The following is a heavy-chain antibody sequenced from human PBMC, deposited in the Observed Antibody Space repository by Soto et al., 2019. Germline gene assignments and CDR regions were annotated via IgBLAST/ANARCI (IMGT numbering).Heavy chain of an antibody. J-gene: IGHJ6*02. CDR2: MSSDGSDK. Sequence: GGSLRLSCAASGFTFSSYAMHWVRQAPGKGLEWVAVMSSDGSDKYYADSVKGRFAIYRDNSKNTLYVQLNRMRAEDTALYYCARDRQYGAGFIDVWGQGTTVTVSS. CDR1: GFTFSSYA. V-gene: IGHV3-30*09. CDR3: ARDRQYGAGFIDV. D-gene: IGHD3-10*01.